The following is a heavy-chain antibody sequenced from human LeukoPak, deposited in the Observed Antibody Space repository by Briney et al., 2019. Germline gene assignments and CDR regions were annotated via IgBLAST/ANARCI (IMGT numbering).Heavy chain of an antibody. V-gene: IGHV4-39*07. CDR2: IYYSGST. Sequence: SETLSPTCTVSGGSISSSSYYWGWIRQPPGKGLEWIGSIYYSGSTYYNPSLKSRVTISVDTSKNQFSLKLSSVTAADTAVCYCARGLKTLFLALHFDYWGQGTLVTVSS. CDR3: ARGLKTLFLALHFDY. J-gene: IGHJ4*02. CDR1: GGSISSSSYY. D-gene: IGHD2/OR15-2a*01.